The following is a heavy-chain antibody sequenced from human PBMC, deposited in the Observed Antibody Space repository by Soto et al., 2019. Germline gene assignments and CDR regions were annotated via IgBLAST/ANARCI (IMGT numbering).Heavy chain of an antibody. CDR3: AKEIAVAGDFDY. CDR2: ISSDGNIQ. Sequence: GGSLRLSCVASGFTFSRYGIHWVRQAPGKGLEWVGVISSDGNIQYYAESVKGRFTISRDNSRNTLYLQMDSLRPGDTAVYYCAKEIAVAGDFDYWGHGTLVTVSS. CDR1: GFTFSRYG. V-gene: IGHV3-30*18. D-gene: IGHD6-19*01. J-gene: IGHJ4*01.